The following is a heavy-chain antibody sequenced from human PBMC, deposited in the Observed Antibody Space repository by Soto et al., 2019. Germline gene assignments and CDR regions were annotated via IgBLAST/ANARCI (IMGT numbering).Heavy chain of an antibody. V-gene: IGHV3-21*01. CDR2: ISGSSSYI. CDR3: ARDPSGSFPGFDS. D-gene: IGHD3-3*01. CDR1: GFTFSPYT. Sequence: GGSLRLSCAAAGFTFSPYTMNWVRQAPGKGLEWVSAISGSSSYIYYADSVKGRFTISRDNAKNSLYLQMNSLGADDTAMYYCARDPSGSFPGFDSWGHGTLVTVSS. J-gene: IGHJ5*01.